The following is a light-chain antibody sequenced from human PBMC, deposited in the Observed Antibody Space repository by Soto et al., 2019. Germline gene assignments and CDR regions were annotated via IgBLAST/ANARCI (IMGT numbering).Light chain of an antibody. CDR3: QQSYSTPLN. CDR2: AAY. V-gene: IGKV1-39*01. J-gene: IGKJ4*01. CDR1: QSISSY. Sequence: EIQMTQSPSSLSASVGDRGTINCRSSQSISSYLNWYQQKPGKAPKLLIYAAYSLQSGVPSRFSGSGSGTDFTLTISSLQPEDIATYYCQQSYSTPLNFGGGTKVEIK.